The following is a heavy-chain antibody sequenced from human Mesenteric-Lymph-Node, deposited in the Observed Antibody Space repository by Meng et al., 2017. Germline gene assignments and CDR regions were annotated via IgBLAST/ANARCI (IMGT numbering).Heavy chain of an antibody. J-gene: IGHJ4*02. CDR1: GGSLSGYY. D-gene: IGHD3-10*01. Sequence: QVQLKQWGAEVLKPSETLSLTCAVYGGSLSGYYWSWIRQPPGKGLEWMGEVYHNGVTKYSPSLRSRVVISIDTSKNQFSLNLRSVSAADTAMYYCARGGATPMIIKYWGLGTLVTVSS. CDR3: ARGGATPMIIKY. V-gene: IGHV4-34*02. CDR2: VYHNGVT.